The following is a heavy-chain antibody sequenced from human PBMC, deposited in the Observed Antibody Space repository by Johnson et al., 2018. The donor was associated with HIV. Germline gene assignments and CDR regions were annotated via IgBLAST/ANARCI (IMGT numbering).Heavy chain of an antibody. J-gene: IGHJ3*02. CDR2: IDTAGDT. Sequence: VQLVESGGGLVQPGGSLRLSCAASGFTLSSYDMHWVRQATGKGLEWVSEIDTAGDTYYPGSVKGRFTTSRENAKNSLYLQMNSLRAGDTAVYYCASRSIRSDGFDIWGQGTMVTVSS. D-gene: IGHD4-11*01. V-gene: IGHV3-13*01. CDR3: ASRSIRSDGFDI. CDR1: GFTLSSYD.